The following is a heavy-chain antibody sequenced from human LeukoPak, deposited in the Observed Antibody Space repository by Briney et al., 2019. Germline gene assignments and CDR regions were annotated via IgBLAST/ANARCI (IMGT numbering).Heavy chain of an antibody. CDR2: ISGSGDNT. J-gene: IGHJ4*02. D-gene: IGHD5-18*01. CDR3: AKGFGYDTDFDY. V-gene: IGHV3-23*01. Sequence: PGGSLRLSCAASGFTFSTYVMSWVRQAPGKGLEWVSGISGSGDNTYYADSVRGRFTVSRDNSKNTLYLQMNSLRAEDTAIYYCAKGFGYDTDFDYWGQGTLVTVSS. CDR1: GFTFSTYV.